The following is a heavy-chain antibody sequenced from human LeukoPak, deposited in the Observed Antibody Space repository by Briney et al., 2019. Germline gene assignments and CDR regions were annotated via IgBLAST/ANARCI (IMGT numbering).Heavy chain of an antibody. D-gene: IGHD1-14*01. Sequence: PGGSLRLSCAASGFTFSSYGMHWVRQAPGKGLEWVAVISYDGSNKYHVDSVKGRFTISRDNSANTLYLQMNSLSTEDTAVYYCAKGSPDLDYWGQGTLVTVSS. CDR3: AKGSPDLDY. CDR2: ISYDGSNK. CDR1: GFTFSSYG. V-gene: IGHV3-30*18. J-gene: IGHJ4*02.